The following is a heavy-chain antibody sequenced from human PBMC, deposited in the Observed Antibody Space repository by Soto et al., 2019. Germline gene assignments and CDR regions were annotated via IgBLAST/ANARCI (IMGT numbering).Heavy chain of an antibody. Sequence: XGSLILSCAASGFTFSSYSMNWVRQAPGKGLEWVSSISSSSYIYYADSVKGRFTISRDNAKNSLYLQMNSLRAEDTAVYYCARDVTRVYDSSGYYYDYWGQGTLVTVSS. CDR1: GFTFSSYS. D-gene: IGHD3-22*01. CDR2: ISSSSYI. V-gene: IGHV3-21*01. CDR3: ARDVTRVYDSSGYYYDY. J-gene: IGHJ4*02.